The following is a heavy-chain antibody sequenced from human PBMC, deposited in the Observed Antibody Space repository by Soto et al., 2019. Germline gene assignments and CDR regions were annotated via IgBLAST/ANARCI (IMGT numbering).Heavy chain of an antibody. CDR3: ARDNDLIGYCSGGSCSLAPYFDY. J-gene: IGHJ4*02. CDR2: ISAYNGNT. D-gene: IGHD2-15*01. V-gene: IGHV1-18*01. CDR1: GYTFTSYG. Sequence: ASVKVSCKASGYTFTSYGISWVRQAPGQGLEWMGWISAYNGNTNYAQKLQGRVTMTTDTSTSTAYMELRSLRSDDTAVYYCARDNDLIGYCSGGSCSLAPYFDYWGQGTLVTVSS.